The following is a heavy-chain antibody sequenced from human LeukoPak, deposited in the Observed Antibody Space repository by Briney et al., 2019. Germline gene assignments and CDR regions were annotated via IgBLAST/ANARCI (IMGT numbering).Heavy chain of an antibody. CDR1: GGSFNSYF. CDR2: INHSGNT. CDR3: AGLRRLSY. D-gene: IGHD3-16*01. Sequence: SETLSLTCVVSGGSFNSYFWSWIRQPPGKGLEWIGEINHSGNTNYNPSLKSRVTISVDTSKNQFSLRLNSVTAADTAVYYCAGLRRLSYWGQGTLVTVSS. V-gene: IGHV4-34*01. J-gene: IGHJ4*02.